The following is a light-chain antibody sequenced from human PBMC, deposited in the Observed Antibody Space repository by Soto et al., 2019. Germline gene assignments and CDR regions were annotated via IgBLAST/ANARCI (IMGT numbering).Light chain of an antibody. V-gene: IGLV2-14*03. Sequence: QSALTQPASVSGSPGQSITISCTGTSSDIGGYQYVSWYQQHPGKVPKLLIYDVNNRPSGVSDRFSGSKSGNTASLTISGLQSEDEAEYYCCSYTSSTSLIFGGGTKLTVI. CDR1: SSDIGGYQY. J-gene: IGLJ2*01. CDR3: CSYTSSTSLI. CDR2: DVN.